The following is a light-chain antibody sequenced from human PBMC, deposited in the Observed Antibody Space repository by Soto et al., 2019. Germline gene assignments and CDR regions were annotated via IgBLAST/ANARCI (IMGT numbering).Light chain of an antibody. CDR1: QSLLHSNGYNY. CDR2: LGS. Sequence: DIVMTQSPLSLPVTPGEPASISCRSSQSLLHSNGYNYLDWYLQKPGQSPQLLIYLGSNRASGALDRFSGSGSGKDFTMKISRVEAEDVGVYYCMQALQTRWTFGQGTKVEIK. V-gene: IGKV2-28*01. CDR3: MQALQTRWT. J-gene: IGKJ1*01.